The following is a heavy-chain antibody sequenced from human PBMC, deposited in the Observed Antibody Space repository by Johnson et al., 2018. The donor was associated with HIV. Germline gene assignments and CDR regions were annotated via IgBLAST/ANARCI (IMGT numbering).Heavy chain of an antibody. J-gene: IGHJ3*02. Sequence: QVQLVESGGGVVQPGRSLRLSCAASGFPFSSYATHWVRHAPGKGLEWVAVMSFDGSEKYYVDSVTGRFTISRDNAKNSLYLQMNSLRAEDTALYYCAKATEGEGLWAFDIWGQGTMVTVSS. CDR3: AKATEGEGLWAFDI. CDR2: MSFDGSEK. CDR1: GFPFSSYA. D-gene: IGHD1-26*01. V-gene: IGHV3-30*04.